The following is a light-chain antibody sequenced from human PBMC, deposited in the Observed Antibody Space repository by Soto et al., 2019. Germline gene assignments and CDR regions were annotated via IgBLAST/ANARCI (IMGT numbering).Light chain of an antibody. J-gene: IGKJ1*01. V-gene: IGKV3-20*01. CDR2: GAS. CDR1: QSVSSSY. Sequence: EIVLTQSPGTLSLSPGERATLSCRASQSVSSSYLAWYQQKPGQAPRLLIYGASSRATGIPDRFSGSGSGTDFTLTISRLEPEAFAVYYCQQYGSSPVTFGQGNKGEIK. CDR3: QQYGSSPVT.